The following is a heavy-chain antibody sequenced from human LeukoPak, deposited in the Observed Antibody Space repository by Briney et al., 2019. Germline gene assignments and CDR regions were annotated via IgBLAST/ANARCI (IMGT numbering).Heavy chain of an antibody. CDR2: ISYDGSNK. V-gene: IGHV3-30*18. Sequence: GGSLRLSCAASGLTLSSYGMHWVRQAPGKGLEWVAVISYDGSNKYYADSVKGRFTISRDNSKNTLYLQMNSLRAEDTAVYYCAKKRALGEVEYSSSYFDYWGQGTLVTVSS. D-gene: IGHD6-6*01. CDR3: AKKRALGEVEYSSSYFDY. CDR1: GLTLSSYG. J-gene: IGHJ4*02.